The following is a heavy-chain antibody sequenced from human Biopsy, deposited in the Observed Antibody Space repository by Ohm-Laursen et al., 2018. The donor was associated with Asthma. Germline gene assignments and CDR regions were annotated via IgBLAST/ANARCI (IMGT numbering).Heavy chain of an antibody. V-gene: IGHV4-39*01. CDR3: VRHQYSSSWSTFDY. J-gene: IGHJ4*02. D-gene: IGHD3-22*01. CDR1: GGSITSSSYY. CDR2: MYHSGTP. Sequence: TLSLTCIVSGGSITSSSYYWGWIRQPPGKGMEWIGSMYHSGTPYYHPSLKSRPPISVDTSKNHLSLKMSSVTAADTAVYFCVRHQYSSSWSTFDYWGQGALVTVSS.